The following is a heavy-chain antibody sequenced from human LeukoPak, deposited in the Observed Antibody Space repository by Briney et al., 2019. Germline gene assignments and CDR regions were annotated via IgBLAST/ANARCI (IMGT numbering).Heavy chain of an antibody. CDR2: IYTSGST. D-gene: IGHD3-3*01. V-gene: IGHV4-4*07. J-gene: IGHJ6*03. CDR1: GGSISSYY. Sequence: SETLSLTCTVSGGSISSYYWSWIRQPAGKGLEWIGRIYTSGSTNYNPSLKSRVTMSVDTSKNQFSLKLSSVTAADTAVYYCARTPRITIFEVANYYYMDVWGKGTTVTVSS. CDR3: ARTPRITIFEVANYYYMDV.